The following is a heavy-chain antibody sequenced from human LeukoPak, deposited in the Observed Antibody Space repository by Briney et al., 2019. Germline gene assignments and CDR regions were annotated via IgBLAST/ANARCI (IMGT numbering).Heavy chain of an antibody. D-gene: IGHD7-27*01. Sequence: SQTLSLTCTVSGGSISSGGYYWSWIRQHPGKGLEWLGYIYYSGSTYYNPSLKSRVTISGDTSKNQFSLKLSSVTAADTAVYYCASRILTGEYYFDYWGQGTLVTVSS. CDR2: IYYSGST. J-gene: IGHJ4*02. CDR1: GGSISSGGYY. CDR3: ASRILTGEYYFDY. V-gene: IGHV4-31*03.